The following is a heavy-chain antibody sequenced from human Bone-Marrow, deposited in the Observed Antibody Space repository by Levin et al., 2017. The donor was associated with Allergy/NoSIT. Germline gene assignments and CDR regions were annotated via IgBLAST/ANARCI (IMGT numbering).Heavy chain of an antibody. V-gene: IGHV2-5*02. CDR2: IFWDDDK. CDR3: AQSFIVGASFDH. Sequence: SLPTSGVCVGWIRPPPGKAPEWLALIFWDDDKRINSTLRTRLTITKDTSKNQVFLTLTNMDPVDTGTYFCAQSFIVGASFDHWGPGTLVTVSS. D-gene: IGHD1-26*01. J-gene: IGHJ4*02. CDR1: SLPTSGVC.